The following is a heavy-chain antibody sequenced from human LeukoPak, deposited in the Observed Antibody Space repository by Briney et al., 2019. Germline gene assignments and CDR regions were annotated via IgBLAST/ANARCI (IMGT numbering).Heavy chain of an antibody. CDR1: GFTFDDYA. Sequence: GGSLRLSCAASGFTFDDYAMHWVRQAPGKGLEWVSGISWNSGSIGYADSVKGRFTISRDNAKNSLYLQMNSLRAEDTAVYYCARDEGIAVFDPWGQGTLVTVSS. V-gene: IGHV3-9*01. CDR2: ISWNSGSI. D-gene: IGHD6-19*01. CDR3: ARDEGIAVFDP. J-gene: IGHJ5*02.